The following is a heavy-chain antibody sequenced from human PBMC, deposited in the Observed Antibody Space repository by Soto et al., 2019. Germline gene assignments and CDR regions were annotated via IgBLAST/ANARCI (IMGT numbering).Heavy chain of an antibody. D-gene: IGHD3-10*01. CDR3: AHTNRRYYYGSGSYYDAFDI. J-gene: IGHJ3*02. CDR1: GFSLSTSGVG. CDR2: IYWDDDK. Sequence: QITLKESGPTLVKPTQTLTLTCTFSGFSLSTSGVGMGWIRQPPGKALEWLALIYWDDDKRYSPSLKSRLTITKDTSKIQVVLTMANIDPVDTDTYYCAHTNRRYYYGSGSYYDAFDIWGQGTMVTVSS. V-gene: IGHV2-5*02.